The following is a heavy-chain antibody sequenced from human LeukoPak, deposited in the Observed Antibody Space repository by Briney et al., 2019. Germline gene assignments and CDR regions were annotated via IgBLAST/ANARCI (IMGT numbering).Heavy chain of an antibody. Sequence: SETLSLTCTVSGGSISSYYWSWIRQPPGKGLEWIGSIYYSGSTYYNPSLKSRVTISVDTSKNQFSLKLSSVTAADTAVYYCARHAYYYDSSGYPGYFDYWGQGTLVTVSS. V-gene: IGHV4-39*01. J-gene: IGHJ4*02. CDR1: GGSISSYY. D-gene: IGHD3-22*01. CDR3: ARHAYYYDSSGYPGYFDY. CDR2: IYYSGST.